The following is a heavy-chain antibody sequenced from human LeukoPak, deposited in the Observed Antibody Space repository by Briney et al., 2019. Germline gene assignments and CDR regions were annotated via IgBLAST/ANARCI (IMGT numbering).Heavy chain of an antibody. CDR3: AKAGLLTGYYTTYFDY. CDR1: GGTFSSYA. Sequence: SVKVSCKASGGTFSSYAISWVRQAPGQGLEWMGGIIPIFGTANYAQKFQGRVTITADESTSTAYMELSSLRSEDTAVYYCAKAGLLTGYYTTYFDYWGQGTLVTVSS. J-gene: IGHJ4*02. V-gene: IGHV1-69*13. D-gene: IGHD3-9*01. CDR2: IIPIFGTA.